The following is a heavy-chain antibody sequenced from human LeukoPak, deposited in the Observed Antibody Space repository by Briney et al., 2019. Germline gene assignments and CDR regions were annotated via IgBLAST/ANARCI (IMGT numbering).Heavy chain of an antibody. V-gene: IGHV3-23*01. Sequence: GGSLRLSCAASGFTFSSYAMSWVRQAPGKGLEWVSAISGSGGSTYYADSVKGRFTTSRDNSKNTLYLQMNNLRAEDTALYYCGRDRVGGRGYSLDYLGQGTLVTVSS. D-gene: IGHD5-18*01. CDR3: GRDRVGGRGYSLDY. CDR1: GFTFSSYA. CDR2: ISGSGGST. J-gene: IGHJ4*02.